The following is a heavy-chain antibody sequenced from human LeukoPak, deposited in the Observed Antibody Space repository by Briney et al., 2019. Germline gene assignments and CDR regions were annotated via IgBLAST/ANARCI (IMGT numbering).Heavy chain of an antibody. D-gene: IGHD3-10*01. J-gene: IGHJ4*02. CDR3: ARDPDYFGSGTYHNHFFDY. CDR1: GFTFSSYE. Sequence: GGSLRLSCAASGFTFSSYEMNWVRQAPGKGLEWVSSISRTSSYIYYTDPVKGRFTISRDNAKNSLSLQMNSLTAEDTAVYYCARDPDYFGSGTYHNHFFDYWGQGTLVTVSS. CDR2: ISRTSSYI. V-gene: IGHV3-21*01.